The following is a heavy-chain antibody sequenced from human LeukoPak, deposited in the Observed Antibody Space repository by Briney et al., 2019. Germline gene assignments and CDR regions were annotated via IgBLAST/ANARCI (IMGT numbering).Heavy chain of an antibody. V-gene: IGHV1-69*13. CDR2: IIPIFGTA. CDR3: ARARRAYCGGDCYSAFDY. J-gene: IGHJ4*02. Sequence: GASVKVSCKASGGTFSSYAISWVRQAPGQGLEWMGGIIPIFGTANYAQKFQGRVTITADESTSTAYMELSSLRSEDTAVYYCARARRAYCGGDCYSAFDYWGQGTLVTVSS. CDR1: GGTFSSYA. D-gene: IGHD2-21*02.